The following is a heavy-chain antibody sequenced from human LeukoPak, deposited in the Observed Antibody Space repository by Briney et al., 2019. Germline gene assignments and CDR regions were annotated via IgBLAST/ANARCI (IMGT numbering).Heavy chain of an antibody. CDR1: GFISRSYA. J-gene: IGHJ3*02. CDR3: AKDRSDYGGYPPGAFDI. D-gene: IGHD4-17*01. CDR2: ISGSGVST. V-gene: IGHV3-23*01. Sequence: GRSLRLSCAASGFISRSYAMHWVRQAPGKGLEWVSAISGSGVSTYYADSVKGRFTISRDNSKNTLYLQMNSLRAEDTAVYFCAKDRSDYGGYPPGAFDIWGQGTMVTVSS.